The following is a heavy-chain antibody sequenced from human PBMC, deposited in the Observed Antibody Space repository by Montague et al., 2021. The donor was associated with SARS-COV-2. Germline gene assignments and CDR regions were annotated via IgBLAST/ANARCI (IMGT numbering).Heavy chain of an antibody. J-gene: IGHJ4*02. CDR3: ERGGTIFGVGTFPFDY. Sequence: IYYSGNTYYNPSLKSRVTISVDTSKNQFSLKLSSVTAADTAVYYCERGGTIFGVGTFPFDYWGQGTLVTVS. CDR2: IYYSGNT. D-gene: IGHD3-3*01. V-gene: IGHV4-31*02.